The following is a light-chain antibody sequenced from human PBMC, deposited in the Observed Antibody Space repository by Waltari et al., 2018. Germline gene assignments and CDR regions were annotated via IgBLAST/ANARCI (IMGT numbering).Light chain of an antibody. CDR1: SSNIGKKY. CDR2: ESN. CDR3: GTWDSSLNVEL. Sequence: QSVLPQPPSVSAAPGQKVTIPCSGSSSNIGKKYVSWYQQLPGTAPKLLIYESNKRPSGIPDPFSGSNSGTTATLGITGLQTGDEADYYCGTWDSSLNVELIGGGTKLTV. V-gene: IGLV1-51*01. J-gene: IGLJ2*01.